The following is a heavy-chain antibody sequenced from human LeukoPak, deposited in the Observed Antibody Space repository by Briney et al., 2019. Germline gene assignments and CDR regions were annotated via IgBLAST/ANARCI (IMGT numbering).Heavy chain of an antibody. D-gene: IGHD3-10*01. V-gene: IGHV4-59*08. J-gene: IGHJ5*02. Sequence: GSLRLSCAASGFTFSNFAMSWIRQPPGKGLEWIGYIYYSGSTNYNPSLKSRVTISVDTSKNQFSLKLSSVTAADTAVYYCARLLRYYGSGSYSAPGWFDPWGQGTLVTVSS. CDR2: IYYSGST. CDR1: GFTFSNFA. CDR3: ARLLRYYGSGSYSAPGWFDP.